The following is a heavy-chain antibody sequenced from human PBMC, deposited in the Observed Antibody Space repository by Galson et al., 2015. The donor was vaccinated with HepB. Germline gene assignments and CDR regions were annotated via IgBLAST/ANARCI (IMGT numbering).Heavy chain of an antibody. CDR3: ATDLPYSSSWYNPGYYFDY. D-gene: IGHD6-13*01. CDR1: GYTLTELS. V-gene: IGHV1-24*01. Sequence: SVKVSCKVSGYTLTELSMHWVRQAPGKGLEWMGGFDPEDGETIYAQKFQGRVTMTEDTSTDTAYMELSSLRSEDTAVYYCATDLPYSSSWYNPGYYFDYWGQGTLVTVSS. CDR2: FDPEDGET. J-gene: IGHJ4*02.